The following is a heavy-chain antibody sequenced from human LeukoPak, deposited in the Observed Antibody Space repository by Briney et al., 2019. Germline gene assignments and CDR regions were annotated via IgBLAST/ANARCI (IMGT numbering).Heavy chain of an antibody. CDR3: ARDGTPEYDHIWGRPQLY. CDR1: GYTFTRYY. V-gene: IGHV1-46*01. D-gene: IGHD3-16*01. Sequence: ASVKVSCTASGYTFTRYYLHWVRQAPGQGLEWMGIINPSGGSTRYAQKFQGRVTMTRDTSTSTVYMELKSLRSEDTAIYYCARDGTPEYDHIWGRPQLYWDQGTLVIVSS. CDR2: INPSGGST. J-gene: IGHJ4*02.